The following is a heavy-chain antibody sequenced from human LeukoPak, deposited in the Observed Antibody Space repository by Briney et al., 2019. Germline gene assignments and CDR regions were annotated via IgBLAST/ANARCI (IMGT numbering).Heavy chain of an antibody. D-gene: IGHD1-26*01. CDR3: ARVMYSKSYRWFDP. J-gene: IGHJ5*02. V-gene: IGHV3-74*01. CDR1: GFTFSSYA. Sequence: GGSLRLSCAASGFTFSSYAMHWVRQAPGKGLVWVSRINSDGSSTSYADSVKGRFTISRDNAKNTLYLQMNSLRVEDTALYYCARVMYSKSYRWFDPWGQGTLVTVSS. CDR2: INSDGSST.